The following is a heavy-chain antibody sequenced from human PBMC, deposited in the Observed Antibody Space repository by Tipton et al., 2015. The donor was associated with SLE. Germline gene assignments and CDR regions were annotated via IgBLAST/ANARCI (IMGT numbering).Heavy chain of an antibody. CDR3: ARESYYGSPEYYFDY. Sequence: TLSLTCSVSGDSITSSSYYWGWIRQPPGKGLEWIGIIYYTGSTYYNPSLKSRVTISVDTSKNQFSLNLSSVTAADTAVYYCARESYYGSPEYYFDYWGQGALVTVSS. CDR2: IYYTGST. V-gene: IGHV4-39*07. CDR1: GDSITSSSYY. J-gene: IGHJ4*02. D-gene: IGHD1-26*01.